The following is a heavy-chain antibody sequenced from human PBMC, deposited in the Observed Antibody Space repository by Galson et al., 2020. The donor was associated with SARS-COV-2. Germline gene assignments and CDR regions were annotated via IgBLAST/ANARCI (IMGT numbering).Heavy chain of an antibody. Sequence: ASVKVSCKVSGYTLTELSMHWVRQAPGKGLEWMGGFDPEDGETIYAKKFQGRVTMTEDTSTDTAYMELSSLRSEDTAVYYCATIVVVPAAIGVVYNWFDPWGQGTLVTVSS. CDR2: FDPEDGET. J-gene: IGHJ5*02. V-gene: IGHV1-24*01. CDR3: ATIVVVPAAIGVVYNWFDP. D-gene: IGHD2-2*01. CDR1: GYTLTELS.